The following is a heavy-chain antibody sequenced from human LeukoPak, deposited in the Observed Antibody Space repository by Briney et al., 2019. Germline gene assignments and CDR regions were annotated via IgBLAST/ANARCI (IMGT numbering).Heavy chain of an antibody. Sequence: PSETLSLTCTVSGDSISSYYWSWIRQPPGKGLEWIGYMYNSGSTKYNPSLKSRVTISVDTSKNQFSLKLSSVTAADTAVYYCASTMSGRDSWGQGTLVTVSS. CDR3: ASTMSGRDS. CDR2: MYNSGST. J-gene: IGHJ4*02. D-gene: IGHD3-10*02. V-gene: IGHV4-59*01. CDR1: GDSISSYY.